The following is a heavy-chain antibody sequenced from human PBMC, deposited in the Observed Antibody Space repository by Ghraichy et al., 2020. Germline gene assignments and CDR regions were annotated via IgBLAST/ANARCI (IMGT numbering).Heavy chain of an antibody. D-gene: IGHD1-26*01. Sequence: GGSLRLSCAASGFTFSSYGMHWVRQAPGKGLEWVAVIWYDGSNKYYADSVKGRFTISRDNSKNTLYLQMNSLRAEDTAVYYCARIGLRWERRRIAFDIWGQGTMVTVSS. CDR3: ARIGLRWERRRIAFDI. CDR2: IWYDGSNK. V-gene: IGHV3-33*01. J-gene: IGHJ3*02. CDR1: GFTFSSYG.